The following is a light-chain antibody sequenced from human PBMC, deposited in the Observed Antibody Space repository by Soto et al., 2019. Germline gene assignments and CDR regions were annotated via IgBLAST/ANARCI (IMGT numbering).Light chain of an antibody. J-gene: IGKJ1*01. Sequence: EIVMTQSPATLSVSPGDSATLSCRASQSLSSNLAWYQQKPGQAPRLLIYRASTRATGIPARFSGSGSGTEFTLTISSLQSEDFVVYYCQQYNNWPPWTFGHGTKVEIK. CDR2: RAS. CDR1: QSLSSN. V-gene: IGKV3-15*01. CDR3: QQYNNWPPWT.